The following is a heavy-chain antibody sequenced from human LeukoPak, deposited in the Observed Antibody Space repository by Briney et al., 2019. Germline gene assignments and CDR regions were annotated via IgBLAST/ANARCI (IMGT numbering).Heavy chain of an antibody. CDR1: GGSFSGYY. CDR2: INHSGST. Sequence: PSETLSLTCTVYGGSFSGYYWSWIRQPPGKGLEWIGEINHSGSTNYNPSLKSRVTISVDTSKNQFSLKLSSVTAADTAVYYCARVYRRYSSGWYFSYWGQGTLVTVSS. CDR3: ARVYRRYSSGWYFSY. J-gene: IGHJ4*02. V-gene: IGHV4-34*01. D-gene: IGHD6-19*01.